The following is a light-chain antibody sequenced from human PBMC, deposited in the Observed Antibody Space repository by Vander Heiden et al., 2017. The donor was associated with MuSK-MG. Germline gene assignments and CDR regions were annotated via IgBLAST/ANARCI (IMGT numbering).Light chain of an antibody. J-gene: IGKJ2*01. Sequence: DIVMTQSPDSLAVSLGERATINCKSSQSVLYSSNNKNYLAWYQQKPGQPPKLLIYWASTRETGVPDRFSGSGSGTDFTLTISSLQAEDVAVYYCQQHNNTPYTFGQGTKLEIK. CDR3: QQHNNTPYT. CDR1: QSVLYSSNNKNY. CDR2: WAS. V-gene: IGKV4-1*01.